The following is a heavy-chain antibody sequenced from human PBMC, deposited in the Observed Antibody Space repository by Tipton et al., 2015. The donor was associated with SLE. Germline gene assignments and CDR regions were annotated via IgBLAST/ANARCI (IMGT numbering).Heavy chain of an antibody. CDR3: ATRMESGDLVYFDY. Sequence: TLSLTCTVSGGSISSSTYYWGWIRQPPGKGLEWIGTIYYSGSTYYNPSLESRVTISVDTSENQFSLKLSSVTATDTAVYYCATRMESGDLVYFDYWGQGTLVTVSS. J-gene: IGHJ4*02. D-gene: IGHD2-21*02. CDR2: IYYSGST. CDR1: GGSISSSTYY. V-gene: IGHV4-39*01.